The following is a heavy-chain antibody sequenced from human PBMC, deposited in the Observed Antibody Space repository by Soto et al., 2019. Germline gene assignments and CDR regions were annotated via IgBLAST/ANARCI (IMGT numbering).Heavy chain of an antibody. J-gene: IGHJ4*02. CDR1: GGTFSSYA. V-gene: IGHV1-69*06. D-gene: IGHD3-22*01. CDR3: AGGRYNYDSRGHYY. Sequence: SVKVSCKASGGTFSSYAISWVRQAPGQGLEWMGGIIPIFGTANYAQKFQGRVTITADKSTSTAYMELSSLRSEDTAVYYCAGGRYNYDSRGHYYWGQGTLVTVSS. CDR2: IIPIFGTA.